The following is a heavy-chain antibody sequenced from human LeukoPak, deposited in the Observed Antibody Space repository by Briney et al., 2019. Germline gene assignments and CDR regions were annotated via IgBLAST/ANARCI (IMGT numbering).Heavy chain of an antibody. Sequence: GRSLSLPCAASGFTFSSYEMNWVRQPPGKGLEWVSYISTSGSTIYYADSVKGRFTISRDNAKNSLYLQMNSLRAEDTAVYYCARDPSLDYWGQGTLVTVSS. J-gene: IGHJ4*02. CDR1: GFTFSSYE. CDR3: ARDPSLDY. V-gene: IGHV3-48*03. CDR2: ISTSGSTI.